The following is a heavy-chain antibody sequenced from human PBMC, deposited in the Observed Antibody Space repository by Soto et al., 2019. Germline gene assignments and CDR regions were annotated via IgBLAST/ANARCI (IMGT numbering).Heavy chain of an antibody. J-gene: IGHJ3*02. CDR2: ISGST. CDR3: AKDYTGARPFDAFDI. Sequence: GGSLRLSCAASGFTFSNYAMSWVRQAPGKGLEWVSVISGSTYYADSVKGRFTISRDNSKNMLYLQLNSLRAEDTAVYYCAKDYTGARPFDAFDIWGQGTMVTVSS. D-gene: IGHD6-6*01. CDR1: GFTFSNYA. V-gene: IGHV3-23*01.